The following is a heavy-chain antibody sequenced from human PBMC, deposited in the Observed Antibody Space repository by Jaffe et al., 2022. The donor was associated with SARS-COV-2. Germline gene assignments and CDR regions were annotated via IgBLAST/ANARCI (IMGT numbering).Heavy chain of an antibody. Sequence: QVQLQQWGAGLLKPSETLSLTCAVSGVPFTGFHWSWLRQTPGKGLEWIGEISHSGGTNYNPSLKSRVSISEDMSKNQISLKLSSVTTADTAVYYCARVGGVPFDYWGQGTPVSVSS. D-gene: IGHD3-3*01. CDR2: ISHSGGT. CDR3: ARVGGVPFDY. V-gene: IGHV4-34*01. CDR1: GVPFTGFH. J-gene: IGHJ4*02.